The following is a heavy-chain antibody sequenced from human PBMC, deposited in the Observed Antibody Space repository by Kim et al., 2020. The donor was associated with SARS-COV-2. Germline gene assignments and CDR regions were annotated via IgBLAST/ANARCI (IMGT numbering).Heavy chain of an antibody. CDR3: AVRTSTIDY. V-gene: IGHV4-61*02. CDR2: TYTSGST. Sequence: SETLSLTCTVSGGSISSGSYYWSWIRQPAGKGLEWIGRTYTSGSTNYNPSLKSRVTISVDTSKNQFSLKLSSVTAADTAVYYCAVRTSTIDYWGQGTLVTVSS. D-gene: IGHD2-2*01. J-gene: IGHJ4*02. CDR1: GGSISSGSYY.